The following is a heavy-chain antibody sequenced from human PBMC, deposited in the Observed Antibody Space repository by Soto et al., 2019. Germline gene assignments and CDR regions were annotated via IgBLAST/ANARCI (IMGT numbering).Heavy chain of an antibody. CDR1: GGSISSYY. CDR3: ARLLAVAGPPEAFDI. D-gene: IGHD6-19*01. CDR2: IYYSGST. J-gene: IGHJ3*02. Sequence: SETLSLTCTVSGGSISSYYWSWIRQPPGKGLEWIGYIYYSGSTNYNPSLKSRVTISVDTSKNQFSLKLSSVTAADTAVYYCARLLAVAGPPEAFDIWGQGTMVTVSS. V-gene: IGHV4-59*01.